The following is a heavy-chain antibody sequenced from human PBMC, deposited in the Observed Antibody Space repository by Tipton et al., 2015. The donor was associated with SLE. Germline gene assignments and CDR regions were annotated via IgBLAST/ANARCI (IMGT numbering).Heavy chain of an antibody. CDR3: AREVYSGSYYYYYGMDV. V-gene: IGHV1-18*01. Sequence: QSGAEVKKPGASVKVSCKASGYTFTSYGISWVRQVPGQGLEWMGWISTYNGNTHYAQNLQGRVTMTTYTSTSTAYMELRSLRSDDTAVYYCAREVYSGSYYYYYGMDVWGQGTTVTISS. J-gene: IGHJ6*02. CDR2: ISTYNGNT. D-gene: IGHD3-10*01. CDR1: GYTFTSYG.